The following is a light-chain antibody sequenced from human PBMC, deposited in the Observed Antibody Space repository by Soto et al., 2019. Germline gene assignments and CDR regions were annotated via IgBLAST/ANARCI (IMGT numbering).Light chain of an antibody. J-gene: IGLJ2*01. CDR1: SSDVGAYNY. Sequence: QSVLTQPPSASGSPGQSVTISCTGTSSDVGAYNYVSWYQQHPGKAPKIMIYEVSKRPSGVPDRFSGSKSGNTASLTVSGLQAEDEADYYCSSYAGSNKRFGGGTKLTVL. CDR2: EVS. V-gene: IGLV2-8*01. CDR3: SSYAGSNKR.